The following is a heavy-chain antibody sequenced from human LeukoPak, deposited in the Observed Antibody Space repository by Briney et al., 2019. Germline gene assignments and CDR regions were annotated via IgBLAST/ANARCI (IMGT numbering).Heavy chain of an antibody. D-gene: IGHD2-2*01. CDR1: GFTFSSYS. CDR3: AKDLGDIAVVPAVAVDY. V-gene: IGHV3-21*01. Sequence: PGGSLRLSCAASGFTFSSYSMNWVRQAPGKGLEWVSSISSSSSYIYYADSVKGRFTISRDNSKNTLYLQMNSLRAEDTAVYYCAKDLGDIAVVPAVAVDYWGQGTLVTVSS. CDR2: ISSSSSYI. J-gene: IGHJ4*02.